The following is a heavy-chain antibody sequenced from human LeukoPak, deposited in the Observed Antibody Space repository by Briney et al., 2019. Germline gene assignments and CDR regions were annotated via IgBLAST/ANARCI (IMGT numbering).Heavy chain of an antibody. CDR3: ARRSGYDYYFDY. D-gene: IGHD5-12*01. V-gene: IGHV5-51*01. J-gene: IGHJ4*02. CDR2: IYPGDSET. Sequence: GESLKISCKASGYSFVSHWIVWVRQMPGKGLEWLGIIYPGDSETRYSPSFQGQVTISADKSINTAYLQWSSLKASDTAMYYCARRSGYDYYFDYWGQGALVTVSS. CDR1: GYSFVSHW.